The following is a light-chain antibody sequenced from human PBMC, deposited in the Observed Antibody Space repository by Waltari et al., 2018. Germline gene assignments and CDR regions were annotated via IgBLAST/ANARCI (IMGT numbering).Light chain of an antibody. CDR2: SAS. CDR3: QKYNSAPYT. J-gene: IGKJ2*01. V-gene: IGKV1-27*01. CDR1: QGISNY. Sequence: DIQMTQSPSSLSASVGDRVTISCRVSQGISNYVAWYQQKPGKAPQLLIYSASTLHSGVPSRFSGSGSGTDFTLTISSLLPEDVATYYCQKYNSAPYTFGQGTKLEIK.